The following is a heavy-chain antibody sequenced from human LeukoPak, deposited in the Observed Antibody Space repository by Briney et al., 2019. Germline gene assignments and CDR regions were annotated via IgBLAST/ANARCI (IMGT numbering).Heavy chain of an antibody. CDR1: GGTFSSYA. CDR2: IIPIFGTA. J-gene: IGHJ6*02. CDR3: ARDRLYYYGMDV. V-gene: IGHV1-69*13. Sequence: GASVKVSCKASGGTFSSYAISWVRQAPGQGLEWMGGIIPIFGTANYAQKFQGRVTITADESTSTAYMELRSLRSDDTAVYYCARDRLYYYGMDVWGQGTTVTVSS.